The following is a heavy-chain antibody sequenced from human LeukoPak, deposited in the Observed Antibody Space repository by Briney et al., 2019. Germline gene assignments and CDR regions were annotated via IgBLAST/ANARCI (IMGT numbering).Heavy chain of an antibody. D-gene: IGHD2-15*01. CDR2: IAPSDSYT. Sequence: GEYLLISGNCSGYSFTYYWISWVRQMPGEGVEWMGRIAPSDSYTNYSPSFQGHVTISADKSTSAAYLQWSSLKASDTAMYYCARRTCSGGSCLDAFDIWGQGTMVTVSS. J-gene: IGHJ3*02. V-gene: IGHV5-10-1*01. CDR1: GYSFTYYW. CDR3: ARRTCSGGSCLDAFDI.